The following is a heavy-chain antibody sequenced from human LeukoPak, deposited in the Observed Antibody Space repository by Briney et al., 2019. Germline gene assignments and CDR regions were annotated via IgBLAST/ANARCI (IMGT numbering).Heavy chain of an antibody. J-gene: IGHJ4*02. CDR3: ARDRWEPRQDY. Sequence: PGGSLRLSCAASGFTFSTYWMSWVRQAPGKGLEWVANINQDGSEKYYVDSVKGRFTISRDNAKNSQYLQMNSLRAEDTAVYYCARDRWEPRQDYWGQGTLVTVS. CDR2: INQDGSEK. CDR1: GFTFSTYW. D-gene: IGHD1-26*01. V-gene: IGHV3-7*01.